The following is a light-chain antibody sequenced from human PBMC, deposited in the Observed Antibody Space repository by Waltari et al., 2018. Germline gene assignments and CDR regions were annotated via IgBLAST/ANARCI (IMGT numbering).Light chain of an antibody. CDR1: QGISVN. J-gene: IGKJ1*01. CDR3: QQYYYWPLT. V-gene: IGKV3-15*01. Sequence: PVTLSVSPGGRATLSCRASQGISVNLAWYQQKPGQSPRLLIYDASNRATDIPARFSGSGSGTEFALTISSLQSEDLAVYYCQQYYYWPLTFGQGTKVDIK. CDR2: DAS.